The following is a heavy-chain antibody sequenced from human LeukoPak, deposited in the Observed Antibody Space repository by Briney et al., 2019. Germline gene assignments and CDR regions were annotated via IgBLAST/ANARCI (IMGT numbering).Heavy chain of an antibody. D-gene: IGHD2-2*01. CDR1: GFTFSGSA. CDR3: TKYQPPLPS. Sequence: GGSLRLSCAASGFTFSGSAMHWVRQASGKGLEWVGRIRSKANSYATAYAASVKGRFTISRDDSKNTAYLQMNSLKTEDTAVYYCTKYQPPLPSWGQGTLVTVSS. CDR2: IRSKANSYAT. J-gene: IGHJ4*02. V-gene: IGHV3-73*01.